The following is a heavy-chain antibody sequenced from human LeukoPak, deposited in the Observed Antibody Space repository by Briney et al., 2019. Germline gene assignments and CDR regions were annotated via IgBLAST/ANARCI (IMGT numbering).Heavy chain of an antibody. Sequence: ASETLSLTCAVYVGSFSGYYWSWIRQPPGKGLEWIGEISHSGSTNYNPSLKSRVTISVDTSKNQFSLKLSSVTAADTAVYYCARRKYYEFWSGFSPFFDYWGQGTLVTVSS. J-gene: IGHJ4*02. D-gene: IGHD3-3*01. V-gene: IGHV4-34*01. CDR2: ISHSGST. CDR1: VGSFSGYY. CDR3: ARRKYYEFWSGFSPFFDY.